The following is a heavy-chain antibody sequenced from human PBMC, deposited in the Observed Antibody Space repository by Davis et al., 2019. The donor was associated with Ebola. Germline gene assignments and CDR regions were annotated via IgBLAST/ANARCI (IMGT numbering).Heavy chain of an antibody. D-gene: IGHD6-19*01. Sequence: SETLSLSCTASGGSISSSSNYWGWIRQPPGKGPEWIGSIYYSGSTYYNPSLKSRVTISVDTSKNQFSLKLSSVTAADTAVYYCARQVSGWRNYGMDVWGQGTTVTVSS. V-gene: IGHV4-39*01. CDR3: ARQVSGWRNYGMDV. CDR1: GGSISSSSNY. CDR2: IYYSGST. J-gene: IGHJ6*02.